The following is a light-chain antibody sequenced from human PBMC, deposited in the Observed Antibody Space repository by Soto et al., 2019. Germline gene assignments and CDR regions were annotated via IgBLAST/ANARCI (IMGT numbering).Light chain of an antibody. CDR1: QSISTY. J-gene: IGKJ4*01. CDR2: GAS. CDR3: QQSYTSPVT. Sequence: DIQMTQSPSSLSVSIGDRVTITCRASQSISTYLNWYEQKPGKAPNLLIYGASTLQSGVPSRFSGGGSGTYFTLTISGLQPEDFGSYYCQQSYTSPVTFGGGTKGDIK. V-gene: IGKV1-39*01.